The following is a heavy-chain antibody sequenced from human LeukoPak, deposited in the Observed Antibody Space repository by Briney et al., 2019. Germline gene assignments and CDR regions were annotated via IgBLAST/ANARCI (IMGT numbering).Heavy chain of an antibody. D-gene: IGHD2-2*02. CDR1: GGSISSSNG. J-gene: IGHJ6*02. CDR2: IYHSGST. Sequence: SGTLSLTCAVSGGSISSSNGWSWVRQPPGKGLEWIGEIYHSGSTNYNPSLKSRVTISVDKSKNQFSLKLSSVTAADTAVYYCARNVIVVVPAAIDYYYYGMDVWGQGTTVTVSS. V-gene: IGHV4-4*02. CDR3: ARNVIVVVPAAIDYYYYGMDV.